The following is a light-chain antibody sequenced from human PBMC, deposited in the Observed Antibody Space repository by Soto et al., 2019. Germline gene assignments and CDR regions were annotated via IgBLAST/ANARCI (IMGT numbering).Light chain of an antibody. J-gene: IGLJ3*02. CDR1: GSDVGANNY. CDR3: SSYTVSNTGV. CDR2: DVS. V-gene: IGLV2-14*03. Sequence: QSVLTQPASVSGSPGQSITISCAGTGSDVGANNYVSWYQQHPGKAPKLIIYDVSNRPSGISSRFSGSRSANTASLTISGLQAEDEGDYYCSSYTVSNTGVFGGGTKLTVL.